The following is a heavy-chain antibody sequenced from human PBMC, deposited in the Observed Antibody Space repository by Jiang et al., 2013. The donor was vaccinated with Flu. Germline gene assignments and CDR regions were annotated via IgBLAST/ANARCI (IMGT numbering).Heavy chain of an antibody. CDR1: GFTFSSYG. Sequence: VQLLESGGGVVQPGRSLRLSCAASGFTFSSYGMHWVRQAPGKGLEWVAVIWYDGSNKYYADSVKGRFTISRDNSKNTLYLQMNSLRAEDTAVYYCARGHEPWYGMDVWGQGTTVTVSS. J-gene: IGHJ6*02. V-gene: IGHV3-33*01. CDR3: ARGHEPWYGMDV. CDR2: IWYDGSNK.